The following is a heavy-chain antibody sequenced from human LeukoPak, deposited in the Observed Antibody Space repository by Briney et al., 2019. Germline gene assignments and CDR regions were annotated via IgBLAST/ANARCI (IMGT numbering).Heavy chain of an antibody. Sequence: ASVKVSCKASGYTFTSYGISWVRQAPGQGLEWMGWISAYNGNTNYAQKLQGRVTMTTGTSTSTAYMELRSLRSDDTAVYYCARDPYTYYYDSSGYYSDWGQGTLVTVSS. V-gene: IGHV1-18*01. J-gene: IGHJ4*02. D-gene: IGHD3-22*01. CDR2: ISAYNGNT. CDR1: GYTFTSYG. CDR3: ARDPYTYYYDSSGYYSD.